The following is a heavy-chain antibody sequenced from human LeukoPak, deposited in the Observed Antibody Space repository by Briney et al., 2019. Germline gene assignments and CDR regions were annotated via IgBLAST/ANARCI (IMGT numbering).Heavy chain of an antibody. CDR2: ISWNSGSM. D-gene: IGHD1-26*01. J-gene: IGHJ4*02. CDR1: GFPFDEHA. Sequence: PGGSLRLSCAASGFPFDEHAMQWVRQAPGKGLEWVSGISWNSGSMAYADSVKGRFTISRDNAKNSLYLQLNSLRPEDTALYYCAKDHLSVGATYSDNWGQGTLVTVSS. V-gene: IGHV3-9*01. CDR3: AKDHLSVGATYSDN.